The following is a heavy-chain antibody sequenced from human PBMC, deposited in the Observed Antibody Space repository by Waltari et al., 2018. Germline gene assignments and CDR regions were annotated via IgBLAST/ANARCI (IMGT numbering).Heavy chain of an antibody. Sequence: QLQLQESGPGLVQPSETLSLTCTVSGGSIRSSSYYWGWVRQPPGKGLEWIGSIYYSGSTYYNPALKSRVTISVDTSKNQFSLKLSSVTAADTAVYYCATLTITIFGVVRYYFDYWGQGTLVTVSS. J-gene: IGHJ4*02. CDR3: ATLTITIFGVVRYYFDY. CDR2: IYYSGST. CDR1: GGSIRSSSYY. V-gene: IGHV4-39*01. D-gene: IGHD3-3*01.